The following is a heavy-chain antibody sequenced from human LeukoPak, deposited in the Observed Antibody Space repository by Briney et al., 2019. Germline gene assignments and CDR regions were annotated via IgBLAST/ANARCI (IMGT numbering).Heavy chain of an antibody. Sequence: SETLSLTCSVSGDPITSHYWSWIRQPPGKGLEWIGNIYYSGNTNYNPSLKGRVTLSVDTSKNQFSLKLNSVTEADTAVYYCAREVRSGNYYGIDYWGQGTLVTVSS. V-gene: IGHV4-59*11. CDR1: GDPITSHY. CDR2: IYYSGNT. CDR3: AREVRSGNYYGIDY. D-gene: IGHD3-22*01. J-gene: IGHJ4*02.